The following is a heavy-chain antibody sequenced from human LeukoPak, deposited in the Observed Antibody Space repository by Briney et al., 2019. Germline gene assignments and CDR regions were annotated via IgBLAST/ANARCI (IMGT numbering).Heavy chain of an antibody. D-gene: IGHD3-16*01. CDR3: ARGAGWLIDY. CDR1: GGSISSYY. V-gene: IGHV4-59*01. Sequence: SETLSLTCTVSGGSISSYYWSWIRQPPGKGLEWIGHIYYSGSTNYNPSLKSRLTILIDMSKNQFSLKLSSVTAADTAVYYCARGAGWLIDYWGQGILVTVSS. J-gene: IGHJ4*02. CDR2: IYYSGST.